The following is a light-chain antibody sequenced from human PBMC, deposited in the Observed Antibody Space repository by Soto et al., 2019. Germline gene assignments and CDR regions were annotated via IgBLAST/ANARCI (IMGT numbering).Light chain of an antibody. CDR2: EVT. Sequence: QSALTQPASVSGSPGQSITISCTGTSSDIDANNFVSWYQRHPGKAPKLMIYEVTNRPSGVSNRFSGSKSGNTASLTISGLQAEDEADYYCLSYTNTAARVFGTGTKV. CDR3: LSYTNTAARV. V-gene: IGLV2-14*01. CDR1: SSDIDANNF. J-gene: IGLJ1*01.